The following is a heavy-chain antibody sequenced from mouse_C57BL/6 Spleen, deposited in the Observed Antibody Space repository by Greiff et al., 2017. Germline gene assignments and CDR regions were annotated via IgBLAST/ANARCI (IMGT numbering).Heavy chain of an antibody. V-gene: IGHV14-3*01. CDR2: IDPANGNT. CDR1: GFNIKNTY. CDR3: AIDGALPPYAMDY. J-gene: IGHJ4*01. Sequence: EVKLVESVAELVRPGASVKLSCTASGFNIKNTYMHWVKQRPEQGLEWIGRIDPANGNTKYAPKFQGKATITADTSYNTAYLHLSVLTSDDTAIYYVAIDGALPPYAMDYWGQGTSVTVSS. D-gene: IGHD1-1*01.